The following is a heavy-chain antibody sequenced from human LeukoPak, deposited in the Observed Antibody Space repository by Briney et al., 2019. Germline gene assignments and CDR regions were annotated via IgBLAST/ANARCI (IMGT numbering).Heavy chain of an antibody. CDR3: AKRGVVIRVILVGFHKEAYYFDS. CDR1: GITLSNYG. V-gene: IGHV3-23*01. D-gene: IGHD3-22*01. J-gene: IGHJ4*02. CDR2: ISGSGGRT. Sequence: GGSLRLSCAVSGITLSNYGMSWVRQAPGKGLEWVAGISGSGGRTNYADSVKGRFTISRDNPKNTLYLKMNSLRAEDTAVYFCAKRGVVIRVILVGFHKEAYYFDSWGQGALVTVSS.